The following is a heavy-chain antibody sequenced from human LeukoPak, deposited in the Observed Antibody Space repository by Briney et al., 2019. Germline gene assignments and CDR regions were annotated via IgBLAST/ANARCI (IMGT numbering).Heavy chain of an antibody. J-gene: IGHJ4*02. V-gene: IGHV4-30-4*01. CDR1: VGSISSGDYY. D-gene: IGHD6-13*01. CDR2: IYYSGST. CDR3: ARGPRPRYSIYYFDY. Sequence: SETLSLTCTVSVGSISSGDYYWSWIRQPPGKGLEWVGYIYYSGSTYYNPSLKSRVTISVDTSKNQFSLKLSSVTAADTAVYYCARGPRPRYSIYYFDYWGQGTLVTVSS.